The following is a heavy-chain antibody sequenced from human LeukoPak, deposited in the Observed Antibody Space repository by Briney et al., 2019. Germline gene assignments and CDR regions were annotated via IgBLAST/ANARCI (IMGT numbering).Heavy chain of an antibody. CDR1: GGSFSGYY. J-gene: IGHJ3*02. D-gene: IGHD3-10*01. V-gene: IGHV4-34*01. Sequence: SEALSLTCAVYGGSFSGYYWSWIRQPPGKGLEWIGEINHSGSTNYNPSLKSRVTISVDTSKNQFSLKLSSVTAADTAVYYCARLGVHDAFDIWGPGTMVTVSS. CDR3: ARLGVHDAFDI. CDR2: INHSGST.